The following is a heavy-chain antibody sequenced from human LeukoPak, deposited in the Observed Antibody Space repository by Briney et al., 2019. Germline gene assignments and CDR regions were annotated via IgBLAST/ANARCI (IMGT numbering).Heavy chain of an antibody. J-gene: IGHJ4*02. V-gene: IGHV4-61*01. Sequence: SETLSLTCTVSGVSISSGSYYWSWIRQPPGKGLEWIGYIYYSGSTYYNPSLKSRVTISVDTSKNQFSLKLSSVTAADTAVYYCAIREGVDYGDYHDYWGQGTLVTVSS. CDR2: IYYSGST. CDR3: AIREGVDYGDYHDY. D-gene: IGHD4-17*01. CDR1: GVSISSGSYY.